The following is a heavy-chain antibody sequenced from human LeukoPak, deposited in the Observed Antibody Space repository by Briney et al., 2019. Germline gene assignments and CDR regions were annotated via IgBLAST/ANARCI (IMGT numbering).Heavy chain of an antibody. V-gene: IGHV3-13*01. CDR1: GFTFSSYD. D-gene: IGHD2-2*01. CDR2: IGTAGDT. Sequence: GSLRLSCAASGFTFSSYDMHWVRQATGKGLEWVSAIGTAGDTYYPGSVKGRFTISRENAKNSLYLQMNSPRAGDTAVYYCARAVRGPCSTSCYYGMDVWGQGTTVTVSS. J-gene: IGHJ6*02. CDR3: ARAVRGPCSTSCYYGMDV.